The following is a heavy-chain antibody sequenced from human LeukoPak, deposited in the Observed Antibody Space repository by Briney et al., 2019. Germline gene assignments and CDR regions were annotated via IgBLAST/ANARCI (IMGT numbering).Heavy chain of an antibody. J-gene: IGHJ4*02. CDR1: GGTFSSYA. V-gene: IGHV1-69*01. Sequence: ASVKVPCKASGGTFSSYAISWVRQAPGQGLEWMGGIIPIFGTANYAQKFQGRVTITADESTSTAYMELSGLRSEDTAVYYCASFYHSGWYNYFDYWGQGTLVTVSS. CDR2: IIPIFGTA. CDR3: ASFYHSGWYNYFDY. D-gene: IGHD6-19*01.